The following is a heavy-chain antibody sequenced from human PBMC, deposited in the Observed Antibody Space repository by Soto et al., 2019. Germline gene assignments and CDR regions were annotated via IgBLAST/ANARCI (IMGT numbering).Heavy chain of an antibody. J-gene: IGHJ4*02. V-gene: IGHV3-74*01. Sequence: GGSLRLSCAASGFTFSSYWMHWVRQTPGKGLVWVSRINTDGSTTTYADSVKGRFTISRDNAKSTVYLQMNSLRPEDTAVYYCARTPNGDHDYWGQGTLVTVSS. CDR2: INTDGSTT. CDR3: ARTPNGDHDY. D-gene: IGHD4-17*01. CDR1: GFTFSSYW.